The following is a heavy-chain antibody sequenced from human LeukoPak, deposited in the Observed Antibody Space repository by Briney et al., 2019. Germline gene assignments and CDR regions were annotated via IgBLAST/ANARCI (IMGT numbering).Heavy chain of an antibody. D-gene: IGHD3-22*01. J-gene: IGHJ4*02. CDR1: GFTFSSYS. CDR3: ARAGDDSRGYYYADY. V-gene: IGHV3-21*01. Sequence: PGGSLRLSCAASGFTFSSYSMNWVRQAPGNGLEWVSSIGSSSSYINYSDAVKGRFTISRDNAKNSLYLQMNSLRAEDSAVYYCARAGDDSRGYYYADYWGQGTLVTVSS. CDR2: IGSSSSYI.